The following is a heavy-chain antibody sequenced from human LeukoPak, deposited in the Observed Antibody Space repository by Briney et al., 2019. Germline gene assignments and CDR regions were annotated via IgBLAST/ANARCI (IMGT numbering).Heavy chain of an antibody. Sequence: PGGSLRLSCAASGFTFSTYAITWVRQGPGKGLEWVSAIRPDGDRTYYANSVRGRFTISRDNSKDTVYLQMNSLRAEDTAVYYCARSPAAGSAAAFDYWGQGTLVTVSS. CDR2: IRPDGDRT. CDR3: ARSPAAGSAAAFDY. D-gene: IGHD6-13*01. CDR1: GFTFSTYA. V-gene: IGHV3-23*01. J-gene: IGHJ4*02.